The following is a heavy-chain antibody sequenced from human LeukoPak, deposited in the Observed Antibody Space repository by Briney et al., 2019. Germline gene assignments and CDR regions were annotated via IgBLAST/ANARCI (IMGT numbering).Heavy chain of an antibody. CDR2: IWYDGSNK. V-gene: IGHV3-33*01. D-gene: IGHD2-2*01. J-gene: IGHJ4*02. CDR3: ARDKPLGYCSSTSCARGDY. CDR1: GFTFSSYG. Sequence: GGSLRLSCAASGFTFSSYGMHWVRQAPGKGLEWVAVIWYDGSNKYYADSVKGRFTISRDNAKNSLYLQMNSLRAEDTAVYYCARDKPLGYCSSTSCARGDYWGQGTLVTVSS.